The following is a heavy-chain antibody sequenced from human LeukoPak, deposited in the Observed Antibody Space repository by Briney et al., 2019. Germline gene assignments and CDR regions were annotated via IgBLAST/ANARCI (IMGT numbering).Heavy chain of an antibody. D-gene: IGHD3-10*01. CDR3: AKGRGSGTYTGDF. CDR1: GFTFSSYW. CDR2: ITGSGGTT. Sequence: PGGSLRLSCAASGFTFSSYWMNWVRQAPGKGLEWVSAITGSGGTTFYADSVKGRFTISRDNSKNTLYLQMNNLRAEDTAVYYCAKGRGSGTYTGDFWGQGTLVTVSS. J-gene: IGHJ4*02. V-gene: IGHV3-23*01.